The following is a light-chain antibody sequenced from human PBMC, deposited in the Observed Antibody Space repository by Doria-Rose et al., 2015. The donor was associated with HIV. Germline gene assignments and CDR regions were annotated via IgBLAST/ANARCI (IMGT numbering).Light chain of an antibody. CDR3: QQYYDTPS. Sequence: DIRVTQSPESLGMSLGERATLNCKSNQSLLYTSKNYLAWYQQRPGQPPKLLIYWASTRQSGVPARFSGSGSGTDFTLTISGLEAEDMAVYYCQQYYDTPSFGPGTTVDIK. CDR1: QSLLYTSKNY. J-gene: IGKJ3*01. V-gene: IGKV4-1*01. CDR2: WAS.